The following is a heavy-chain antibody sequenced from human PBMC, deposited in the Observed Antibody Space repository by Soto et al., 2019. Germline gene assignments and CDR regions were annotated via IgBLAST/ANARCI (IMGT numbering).Heavy chain of an antibody. D-gene: IGHD2-8*01. Sequence: SQTLSLTCAISGDSVSSNSAAWNWIRQSPSRGLEWLGRTYYRSKWYNDYAVSVKSRITINPDTSKNQFSLQLNSVTTEDTAVYYCARVVLMVYVPGIFDYWGQGTLVTVSS. V-gene: IGHV6-1*01. J-gene: IGHJ4*02. CDR3: ARVVLMVYVPGIFDY. CDR2: TYYRSKWYN. CDR1: GDSVSSNSAA.